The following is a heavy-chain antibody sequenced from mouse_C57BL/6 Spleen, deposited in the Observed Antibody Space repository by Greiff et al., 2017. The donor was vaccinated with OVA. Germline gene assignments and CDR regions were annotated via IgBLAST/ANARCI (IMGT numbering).Heavy chain of an antibody. V-gene: IGHV1-80*01. J-gene: IGHJ2*01. CDR2: LYPGDGDT. Sequence: QVQLQQSGAELVKPGASVKISCKASGYAFSSYWMNWVKQRPGQGLEWIGQLYPGDGDTNYNGKFKGKATLTADKSSSTAYMQLSSLTSEDSAVYFCARFTSNYFDYWGQGTTLTVAS. CDR1: GYAFSSYW. CDR3: ARFTSNYFDY.